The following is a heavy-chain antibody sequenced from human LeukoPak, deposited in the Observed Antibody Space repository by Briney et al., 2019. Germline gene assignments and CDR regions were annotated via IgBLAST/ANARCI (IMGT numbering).Heavy chain of an antibody. CDR1: GGSISSGGYS. J-gene: IGHJ5*02. D-gene: IGHD6-19*01. CDR2: IYYSGST. CDR3: ARMGGIAVAGP. V-gene: IGHV4-30-4*07. Sequence: SETLSLTCAVSGGSISSGGYSWSWIRQPPGKGLEWIGYIYYSGSTYYNPSLKSRVTISVDTSKNQFSLKLSSVTAADTAVYYCARMGGIAVAGPWGQGTLVTVSS.